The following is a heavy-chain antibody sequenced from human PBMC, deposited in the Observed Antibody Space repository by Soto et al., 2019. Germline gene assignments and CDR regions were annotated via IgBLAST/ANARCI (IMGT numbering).Heavy chain of an antibody. CDR3: AREYNCTNGVCYTYFDY. V-gene: IGHV1-2*04. D-gene: IGHD2-8*01. Sequence: ASVKVSCKASGYTFTGYYMHWVRQAPGQGLEWMGWINPNSGGTNYAQKFQGWVTMTRDTSISTAYMELSGLRSDDTAVYYCAREYNCTNGVCYTYFDYWGQGTLVTVS. CDR1: GYTFTGYY. J-gene: IGHJ4*02. CDR2: INPNSGGT.